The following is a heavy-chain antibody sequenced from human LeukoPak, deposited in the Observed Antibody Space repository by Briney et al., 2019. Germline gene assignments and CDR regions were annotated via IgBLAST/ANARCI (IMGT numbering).Heavy chain of an antibody. J-gene: IGHJ4*02. V-gene: IGHV3-30*03. D-gene: IGHD1-26*01. CDR2: ISYDGSNK. CDR3: ASFGSYSPFLGDY. Sequence: QTGGSLRLSCAASGFTFSSYGMHWVRQAPGKGLEWVAVISYDGSNKYYADSVKGRFTISRDNSKNTLYLQMNSLRAEDTAVYYCASFGSYSPFLGDYWGQGTLVTVSS. CDR1: GFTFSSYG.